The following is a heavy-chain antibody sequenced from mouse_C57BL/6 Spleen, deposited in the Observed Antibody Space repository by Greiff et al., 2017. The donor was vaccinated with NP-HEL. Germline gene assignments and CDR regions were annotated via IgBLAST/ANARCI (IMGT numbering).Heavy chain of an antibody. CDR3: ARSSPYYAMDY. CDR1: GYTFTDYY. V-gene: IGHV1-19*01. J-gene: IGHJ4*01. CDR2: INPYNGGT. Sequence: EVHLVESGPVLVKPGASVKMSCKASGYTFTDYYMNWVKQSHGKSLEWIGVINPYNGGTSYNQKFKGKATLTVDKSSSTAYMELNSLTSEDSAVYYCARSSPYYAMDYWGQGTSVTVSS.